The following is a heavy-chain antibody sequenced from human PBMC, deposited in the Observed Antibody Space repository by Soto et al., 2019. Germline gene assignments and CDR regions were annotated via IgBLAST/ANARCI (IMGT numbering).Heavy chain of an antibody. CDR3: ARDDVVVVAATPYYYYGMDV. CDR1: GGTFSSYA. CDR2: IIPIFGTA. J-gene: IGHJ6*02. D-gene: IGHD2-15*01. Sequence: QVQLVQSGAEVKKPGSSVKVSCKASGGTFSSYAISWVRQAPGQGLEWMGGIIPIFGTANYAQKFQGRVTITADESTSTASMELSSLRSEDTAVYYCARDDVVVVAATPYYYYGMDVWGQGTTVTVSS. V-gene: IGHV1-69*01.